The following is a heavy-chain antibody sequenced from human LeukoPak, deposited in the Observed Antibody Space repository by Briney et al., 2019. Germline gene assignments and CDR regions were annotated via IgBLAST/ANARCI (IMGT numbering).Heavy chain of an antibody. CDR1: GGTFSSYA. J-gene: IGHJ3*02. Sequence: ASVKVSCKASGGTFSSYAISWVRQAPGQGLEWMGGIIPIFGTANYAQKFQGRVTITADESTCTAYMELSSLRSEDTAVYYCARDRGIVGAHDAFDIWGQGTMVTVSS. D-gene: IGHD1-26*01. CDR3: ARDRGIVGAHDAFDI. V-gene: IGHV1-69*13. CDR2: IIPIFGTA.